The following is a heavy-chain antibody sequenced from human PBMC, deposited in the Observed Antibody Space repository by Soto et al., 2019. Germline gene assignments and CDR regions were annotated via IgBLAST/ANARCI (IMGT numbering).Heavy chain of an antibody. D-gene: IGHD1-7*01. J-gene: IGHJ4*02. CDR3: ARDTPGITGTTIHLDY. V-gene: IGHV1-69*13. Sequence: SVKVSCKASGGTFSSYAISWVRQAPGQGLEWMGGIIPIFGTANYAQKFQGRVTITADESTSTAYMELSSLRSEDTAVYYCARDTPGITGTTIHLDYWGQGTLVTVSS. CDR1: GGTFSSYA. CDR2: IIPIFGTA.